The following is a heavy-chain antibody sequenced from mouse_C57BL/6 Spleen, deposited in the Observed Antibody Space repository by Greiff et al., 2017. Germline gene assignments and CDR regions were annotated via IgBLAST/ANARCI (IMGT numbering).Heavy chain of an antibody. Sequence: QVQLQQPGAELVKPGASVKLSCKASGYTFTSYWMHWVKQRPGQGLEWIGMIHPNSGSTNYNEKFKSKATLTVEKSSSTAYMQLSSLTSEDSAVYYCAVYYDYGGGFAYWGQGTLVTVSA. V-gene: IGHV1-64*01. CDR1: GYTFTSYW. CDR2: IHPNSGST. J-gene: IGHJ3*01. D-gene: IGHD2-4*01. CDR3: AVYYDYGGGFAY.